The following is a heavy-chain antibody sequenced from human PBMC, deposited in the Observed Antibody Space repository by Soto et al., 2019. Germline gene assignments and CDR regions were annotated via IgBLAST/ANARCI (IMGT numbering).Heavy chain of an antibody. CDR2: IGTIGDT. CDR3: AREGSSRHWDEWYFDL. CDR1: GLSFSTYE. V-gene: IGHV3-13*01. D-gene: IGHD6-13*01. Sequence: EVQLVESGGGLVQPGGSLRLSCAASGLSFSTYEMHWVRQAPGKGLEWVSAIGTIGDTYYPASVKGRFTISRDNAKNSLYLQMNSLPAGDTAVYYCAREGSSRHWDEWYFDLWGRGTLVTVSS. J-gene: IGHJ2*01.